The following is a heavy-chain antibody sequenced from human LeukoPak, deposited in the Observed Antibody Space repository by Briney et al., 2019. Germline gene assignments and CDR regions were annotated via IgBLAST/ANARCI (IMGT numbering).Heavy chain of an antibody. V-gene: IGHV3-48*03. CDR2: ISSSGSTI. D-gene: IGHD3-22*01. CDR3: ARARYYYDSSGYYWLDP. CDR1: GFTFSSYE. J-gene: IGHJ5*02. Sequence: GGSLRLSCAASGFTFSSYEMNWVRQAPEKGLEWVSYISSSGSTIYYADSVKGRFTISRDNAKNSLYLQMNSLRAEDTAVYYCARARYYYDSSGYYWLDPWGQGTLVTVSS.